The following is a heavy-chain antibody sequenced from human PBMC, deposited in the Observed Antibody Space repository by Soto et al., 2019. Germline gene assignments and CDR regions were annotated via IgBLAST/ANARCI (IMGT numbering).Heavy chain of an antibody. V-gene: IGHV3-21*01. J-gene: IGHJ5*02. CDR2: INTISSYI. CDR3: ARGVSDYYDSSGYYLT. D-gene: IGHD3-22*01. CDR1: GITFSTYS. Sequence: GGSLRLSCAASGITFSTYSMNWVRQAPGKGLEWVSSINTISSYIYYADSVKGRFTISRDNAKNSLYLQMNSLRAEDTAVYYCARGVSDYYDSSGYYLTWGKGTLVTVSS.